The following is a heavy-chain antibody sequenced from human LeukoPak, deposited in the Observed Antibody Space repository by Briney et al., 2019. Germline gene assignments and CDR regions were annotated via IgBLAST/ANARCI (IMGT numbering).Heavy chain of an antibody. CDR3: TTDPDTAMVPFDY. J-gene: IGHJ4*02. Sequence: KPGGSLRLSCAASGFTFSNAWMNWVRQAPGKGLEWVGRIKSKTDGGTTDYAAPVKGRFTISRDDSKNTLYLQMNSLKTEGTAVYYCTTDPDTAMVPFDYWGQGTLVTVSS. CDR2: IKSKTDGGTT. D-gene: IGHD5-18*01. CDR1: GFTFSNAW. V-gene: IGHV3-15*07.